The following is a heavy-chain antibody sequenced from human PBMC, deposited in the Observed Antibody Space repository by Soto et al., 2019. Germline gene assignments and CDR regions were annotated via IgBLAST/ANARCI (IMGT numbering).Heavy chain of an antibody. V-gene: IGHV3-30*18. CDR2: ISYEGSNK. CDR1: GFTFGTYG. Sequence: QVRLVESGGGVVQPGKSLRLSCAASGFTFGTYGMHWVRQAPGKGLEWVAAISYEGSNKYYSDSVKGRFTISRDSSENMLFLQMNSVRAGDTGVYYCAKDHSHARYYFNYMDAWGRGASVTVSS. J-gene: IGHJ6*03. CDR3: AKDHSHARYYFNYMDA. D-gene: IGHD2-21*01.